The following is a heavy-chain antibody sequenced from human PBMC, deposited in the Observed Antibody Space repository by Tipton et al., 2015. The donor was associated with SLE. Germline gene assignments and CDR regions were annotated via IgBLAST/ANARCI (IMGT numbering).Heavy chain of an antibody. CDR3: ASPPSADRAFDI. D-gene: IGHD6-19*01. J-gene: IGHJ3*02. V-gene: IGHV4-34*01. Sequence: LRLSCTVSGGSISSHYWTWIRQPPGKGLEWIGEINHSGSTNYNPSLKSRVTISVDTSKNQFALKLSSVTAADTAVYYCASPPSADRAFDIWGQGTMVTVSS. CDR2: INHSGST. CDR1: GGSISSHY.